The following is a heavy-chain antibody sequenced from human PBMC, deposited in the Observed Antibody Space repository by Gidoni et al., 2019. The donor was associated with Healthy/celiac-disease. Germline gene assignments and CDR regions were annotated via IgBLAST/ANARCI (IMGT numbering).Heavy chain of an antibody. D-gene: IGHD6-13*01. J-gene: IGHJ4*02. CDR3: AKDRVRWPADFDY. V-gene: IGHV3-30*02. Sequence: QVQLVESGGGVVQPGGSLRLSCAASGFTFSSYGMHWVRQAPGKGLEWVAFIRYDGSNKYYADSVKGRFTISRDNSKNTLYLQMNSLRAEDTAVYYCAKDRVRWPADFDYWGQGALVTVSS. CDR1: GFTFSSYG. CDR2: IRYDGSNK.